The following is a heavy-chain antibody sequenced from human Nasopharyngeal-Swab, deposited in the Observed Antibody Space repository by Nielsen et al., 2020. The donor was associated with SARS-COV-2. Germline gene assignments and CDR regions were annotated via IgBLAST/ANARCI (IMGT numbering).Heavy chain of an antibody. CDR3: ARTSEDYYYYYMDV. D-gene: IGHD1-26*01. CDR1: GYSISSGYY. V-gene: IGHV4-38-2*02. CDR2: IYHSGST. J-gene: IGHJ6*03. Sequence: SETLSLTCTVSGYSISSGYYWGWIRQPPGKGLEWIGSIYHSGSTYYNPSLKSRVTISVDTSKNQFSLKVRSVTAADTAVYYCARTSEDYYYYYMDVWGKGTTVTVSS.